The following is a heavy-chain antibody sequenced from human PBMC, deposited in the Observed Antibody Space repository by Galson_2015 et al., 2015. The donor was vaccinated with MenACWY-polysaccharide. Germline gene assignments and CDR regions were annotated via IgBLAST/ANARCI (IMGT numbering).Heavy chain of an antibody. V-gene: IGHV3-23*01. CDR2: IDYKEGVRT. CDR1: GFIFYNYA. D-gene: IGHD1-14*01. Sequence: SLRLSCAASGFIFYNYAMSWVRQAPGKGLEWVSTIDYKEGVRTHYADSVKGRFTISRDSSKNTVYLQIDSLRADDTAVYYCATWITAHFYLRGQGAPVTVSS. CDR3: ATWITAHFYL. J-gene: IGHJ1*01.